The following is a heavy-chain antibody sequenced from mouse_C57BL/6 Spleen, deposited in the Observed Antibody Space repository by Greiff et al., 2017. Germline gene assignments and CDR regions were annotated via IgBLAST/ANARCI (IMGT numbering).Heavy chain of an antibody. CDR1: GYTFTSYW. CDR2: IYPSDSET. CDR3: ARVIAAGVAKYFEV. D-gene: IGHD1-1*01. V-gene: IGHV1-61*01. J-gene: IGHJ1*03. Sequence: QVQLQQSGAELVRPGSSVKLSCKASGYTFTSYWMDWVKQRPGQGLEWIGNIYPSDSETHYNQKFKDKATLTVDKSSSTAYMQLSSLTSEASAVXYCARVIAAGVAKYFEVWGTGGTVAGAS.